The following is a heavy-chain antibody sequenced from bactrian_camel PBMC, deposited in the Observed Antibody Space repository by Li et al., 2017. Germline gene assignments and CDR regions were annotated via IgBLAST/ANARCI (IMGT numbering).Heavy chain of an antibody. CDR2: MRNDGSNT. CDR1: GFTLRNYY. V-gene: IGHV3-2*01. Sequence: HVQLVESGGGLVQAGGSLRLSCVASGFTLRNYYMSWVRQAPGRGLEWVSTMRNDGSNTGYADSVKGRFTVSKDDAKNTVYLQMNSLKSEDTVLYYCATGGAWFDYWGQGTQVTVS. D-gene: IGHD2*01. CDR3: ATGGAWFDY. J-gene: IGHJ4*01.